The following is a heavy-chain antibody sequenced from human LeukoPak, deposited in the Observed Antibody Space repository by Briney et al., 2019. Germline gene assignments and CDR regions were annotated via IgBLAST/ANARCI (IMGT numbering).Heavy chain of an antibody. CDR1: GFTFSSYA. J-gene: IGHJ5*02. V-gene: IGHV3-30-3*01. CDR2: ISYDGSNK. Sequence: GGSLRLSCAASGFTFSSYAMHWVRQAPGKGLEGVAVISYDGSNKYYADSVKGRFTISRDNAKNTLYLQMNSLRAEDTAVYYCARGSRITIFGVVFNWFDPWGQGTLVTVSS. D-gene: IGHD3-3*01. CDR3: ARGSRITIFGVVFNWFDP.